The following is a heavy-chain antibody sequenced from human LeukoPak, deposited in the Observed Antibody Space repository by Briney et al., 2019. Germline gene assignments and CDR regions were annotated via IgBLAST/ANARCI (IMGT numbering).Heavy chain of an antibody. V-gene: IGHV1-18*01. J-gene: IGHJ4*02. Sequence: ASVKVSCKASGYTFTSYGISWVRQAPGQGLEWMGWISAYNGNTNYAQKLQGRVTMTTDTSTSTAYMELRSLRSDDTAVYYCAGDSMVGYCSSTSCYPFDYWGQGTLVTVSS. CDR1: GYTFTSYG. CDR3: AGDSMVGYCSSTSCYPFDY. CDR2: ISAYNGNT. D-gene: IGHD2-2*01.